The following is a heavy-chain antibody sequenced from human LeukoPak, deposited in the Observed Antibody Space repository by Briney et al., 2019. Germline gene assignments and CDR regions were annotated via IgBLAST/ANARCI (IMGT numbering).Heavy chain of an antibody. Sequence: SETLSLTCAVSGGSISSSNWWSWVCQPPGKGLEWIGEIYHSGSTNYNPSLKSRVTISVDTSKNQFSLKLSSVTAADTAVYYCARTITMVRGVHDYWGQGTLVTVSS. CDR3: ARTITMVRGVHDY. CDR1: GGSISSSNW. D-gene: IGHD3-10*01. V-gene: IGHV4-4*02. J-gene: IGHJ4*02. CDR2: IYHSGST.